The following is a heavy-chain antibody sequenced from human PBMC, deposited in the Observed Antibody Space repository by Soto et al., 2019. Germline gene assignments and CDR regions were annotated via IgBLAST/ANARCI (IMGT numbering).Heavy chain of an antibody. D-gene: IGHD2-15*01. CDR2: TRNKANSFTT. J-gene: IGHJ4*02. Sequence: PGGSLRLSCAASGFTFSDHYMDWVRQAPGKGLEWVGRTRNKANSFTTEYAASVKGRFTISRDDSKSSLFLQMNSLKTEDTAVYYCVRAGYCSGGTCYSDYFDYWGQGTLVNVSS. CDR1: GFTFSDHY. CDR3: VRAGYCSGGTCYSDYFDY. V-gene: IGHV3-72*01.